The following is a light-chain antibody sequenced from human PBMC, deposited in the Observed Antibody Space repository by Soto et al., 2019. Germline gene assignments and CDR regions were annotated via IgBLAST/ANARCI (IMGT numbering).Light chain of an antibody. CDR2: GAS. J-gene: IGKJ1*01. CDR1: QSVSSSY. CDR3: QQDGSSPWT. V-gene: IGKV3-20*01. Sequence: EIVLTQSPGTLSLSPGERATLSCRASQSVSSSYLAWYQQKPGQAPRPLIYGASSRAIGIPDRFSGSGSGTDFTLTISRLEPEDFAVYYCQQDGSSPWTFGQGTMV.